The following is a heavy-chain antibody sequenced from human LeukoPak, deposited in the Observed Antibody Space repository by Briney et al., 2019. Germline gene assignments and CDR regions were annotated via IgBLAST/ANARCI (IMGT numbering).Heavy chain of an antibody. CDR1: GFTFSSYA. J-gene: IGHJ4*02. CDR2: INHSGST. CDR3: ARGRITMIARRGAFDY. Sequence: PGGSLRLSCAAAGFTFSSYAMSWIRQPPGKGLEWIGEINHSGSTNYNPSLKSRVTISVDTSKNQFSLKLSSVTAADTAVYYCARGRITMIARRGAFDYWGQGTLVTVSS. V-gene: IGHV4-34*01. D-gene: IGHD3-22*01.